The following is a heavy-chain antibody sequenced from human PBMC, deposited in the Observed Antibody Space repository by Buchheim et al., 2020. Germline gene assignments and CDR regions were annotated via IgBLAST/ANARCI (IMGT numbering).Heavy chain of an antibody. D-gene: IGHD2-15*01. J-gene: IGHJ4*02. CDR1: GFTFSSYW. CDR3: ARDHVVARLYFDY. Sequence: VQLVESGGDLVQPGGSLRLSCAASGFTFSSYWMSWVRQAPGKGLEWVANISYDGTEKYYLDSVKGRFTISRDNAKNSLYLQMNSLRAEDAAVYYCARDHVVARLYFDYWGQGTL. V-gene: IGHV3-7*01. CDR2: ISYDGTEK.